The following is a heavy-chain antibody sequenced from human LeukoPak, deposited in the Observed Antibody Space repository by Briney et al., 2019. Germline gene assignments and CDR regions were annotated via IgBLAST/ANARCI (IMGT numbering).Heavy chain of an antibody. Sequence: ASVKVSCKASGYTFTSYYMHWVRQAPGQGLEWMGIINPSGGSTSYAQKFQGIVTMTRDTSTSTVYMELSSLRSEDTAVYYCARARGSDSSSNYYMDVWGKGTTVTVSS. CDR2: INPSGGST. CDR3: ARARGSDSSSNYYMDV. CDR1: GYTFTSYY. D-gene: IGHD6-13*01. V-gene: IGHV1-46*01. J-gene: IGHJ6*03.